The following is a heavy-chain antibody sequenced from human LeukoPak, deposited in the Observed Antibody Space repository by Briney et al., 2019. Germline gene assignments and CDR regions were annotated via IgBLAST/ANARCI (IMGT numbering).Heavy chain of an antibody. CDR3: VRRNLFDY. Sequence: GGSLRLSCVVSDSPFNSYWMSWVRQAPGKGLECVASINQGGSQQYYVDSVRGRFTISRDDAQKSVYLQKNNLRVDDTAVYYCVRRNLFDYWGQGTLVTVSS. CDR1: DSPFNSYW. CDR2: INQGGSQQ. V-gene: IGHV3-7*03. J-gene: IGHJ4*02.